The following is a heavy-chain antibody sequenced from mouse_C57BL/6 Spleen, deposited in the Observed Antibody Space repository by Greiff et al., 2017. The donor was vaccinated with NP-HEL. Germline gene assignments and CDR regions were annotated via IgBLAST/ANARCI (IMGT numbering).Heavy chain of an antibody. CDR2: IYPGDGDT. Sequence: VQLQQSGPELVKPGASVKISCKASGYAFSSSWMNWVKQRPGKGLEWIGRIYPGDGDTNYNGKFKGKATLTADKSSSTAYMQLSSLTSEDSAVYCCARSAYYYGSSYYFDYWGQGTTLTVSS. V-gene: IGHV1-82*01. CDR1: GYAFSSSW. J-gene: IGHJ2*01. CDR3: ARSAYYYGSSYYFDY. D-gene: IGHD1-1*01.